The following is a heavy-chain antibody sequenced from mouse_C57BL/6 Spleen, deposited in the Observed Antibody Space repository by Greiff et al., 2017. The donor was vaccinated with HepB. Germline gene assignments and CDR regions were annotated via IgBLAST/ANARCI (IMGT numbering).Heavy chain of an antibody. CDR2: IDPSDSYT. J-gene: IGHJ4*01. D-gene: IGHD4-1*01. CDR1: GYTFTSYW. CDR3: ASRTGGYAMDY. V-gene: IGHV1-69*01. Sequence: QVQLQQPGAELVMPGASVKLSCKASGYTFTSYWMHWVKQRPGQGLEWIGEIDPSDSYTNYNQKFKGKSTLTVDKSSSTAYMQLSSLKSEDSAVYYCASRTGGYAMDYWGQGTSVTVSS.